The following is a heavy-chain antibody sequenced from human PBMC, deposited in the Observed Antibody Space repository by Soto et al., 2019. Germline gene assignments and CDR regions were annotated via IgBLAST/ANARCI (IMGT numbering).Heavy chain of an antibody. D-gene: IGHD2-2*03. V-gene: IGHV4-59*08. J-gene: IGHJ5*02. Sequence: PSETLSLTCTVSGGSISSYYWSWIRQPPGKGLEWIGYIYYSGSTNYNPSLKSRVTISVDTSKNQFSLKLSSVTAADTAVYYFARQVGYCSSTSCLNWFDPWGQGTLVTVSS. CDR3: ARQVGYCSSTSCLNWFDP. CDR2: IYYSGST. CDR1: GGSISSYY.